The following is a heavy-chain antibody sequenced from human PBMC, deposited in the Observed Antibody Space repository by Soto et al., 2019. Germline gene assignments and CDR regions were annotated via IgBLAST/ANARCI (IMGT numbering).Heavy chain of an antibody. Sequence: GGSLRLSCAASGFTFSNYGMHWVRQAPGKGLEWVAGILYDGNNKYYADSVKGRFTISRDNSKSTLYLQMNSLITEDTAVYYCAKAKWELRTTQFWGQGTLVTVSS. CDR1: GFTFSNYG. CDR3: AKAKWELRTTQF. D-gene: IGHD1-26*01. V-gene: IGHV3-30*18. J-gene: IGHJ4*02. CDR2: ILYDGNNK.